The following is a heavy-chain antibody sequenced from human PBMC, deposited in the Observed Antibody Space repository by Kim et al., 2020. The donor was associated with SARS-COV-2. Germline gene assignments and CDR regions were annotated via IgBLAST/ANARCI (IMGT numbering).Heavy chain of an antibody. Sequence: GGSLRLSCAASGFTFSSYAMHWVRQAPGKGLEWVAVISYDGSNKYYADSVKGRFTISRDNSKNTLYLQMNSLRAEDTAVYYCARDPGSYGDYLNYFDYWGQGTLVTVSS. D-gene: IGHD4-17*01. CDR2: ISYDGSNK. J-gene: IGHJ4*02. CDR3: ARDPGSYGDYLNYFDY. CDR1: GFTFSSYA. V-gene: IGHV3-30*04.